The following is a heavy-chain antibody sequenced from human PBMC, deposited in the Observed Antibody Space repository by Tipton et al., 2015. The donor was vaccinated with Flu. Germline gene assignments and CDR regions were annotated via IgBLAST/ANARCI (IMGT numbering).Heavy chain of an antibody. J-gene: IGHJ4*02. Sequence: LRLSCTVSGGSISSNSYYWGWIRQPPGKGLEWIGSIYYSGSTYYNPSLKSRVTISVDTSKNQFSLKLSSVTAADTAVYYCAKYSGSYYDFDYWGQGTLVTVSP. CDR2: IYYSGST. CDR3: AKYSGSYYDFDY. V-gene: IGHV4-39*07. CDR1: GGSISSNSYY. D-gene: IGHD1-26*01.